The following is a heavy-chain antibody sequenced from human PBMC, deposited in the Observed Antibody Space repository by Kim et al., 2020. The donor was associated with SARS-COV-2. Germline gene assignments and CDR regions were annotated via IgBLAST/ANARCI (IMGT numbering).Heavy chain of an antibody. CDR2: IYPGDSDT. CDR1: GYSFTTYW. Sequence: GESLKISCKGSGYSFTTYWIGCVRHMPGKGLEWIGSIYPGDSDTKYSPSFRVQVTISADWSITTAHLHWSSLKSSDTAVYYCASAPSWNVTPHYFNYCG. V-gene: IGHV5-51*01. J-gene: IGHJ4*01. CDR3: ASAPSWNVTPHYFNY. D-gene: IGHD1-1*01.